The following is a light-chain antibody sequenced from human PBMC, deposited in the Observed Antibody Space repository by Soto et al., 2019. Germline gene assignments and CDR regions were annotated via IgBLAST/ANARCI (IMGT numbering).Light chain of an antibody. CDR3: QQYGSSPPS. V-gene: IGKV3-20*01. J-gene: IGKJ2*01. CDR1: ERVSSGY. Sequence: EIVLTQSPGTLSLSPGERVTLSCRASERVSSGYVGWYQQKPGQAPRLVIFGAIGRATGIPDRFRGSGSVTDFTLTISSLEPEDFAVYYCQQYGSSPPSFGQGTKLEIK. CDR2: GAI.